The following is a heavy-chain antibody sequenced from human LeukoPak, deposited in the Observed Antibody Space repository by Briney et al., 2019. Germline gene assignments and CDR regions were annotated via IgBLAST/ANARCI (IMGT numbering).Heavy chain of an antibody. V-gene: IGHV5-51*01. D-gene: IGHD3-22*01. J-gene: IGHJ4*02. Sequence: PGESLKISCKGSGYSFTNYWIGWVRQMPGKGLEWMGIIYPGDSDTRYSPSFQGQVTISADKSISTAYLQWSSLKASDTAMYYCARHDSSGLGPYYFDYWGQGTLVTVSS. CDR3: ARHDSSGLGPYYFDY. CDR1: GYSFTNYW. CDR2: IYPGDSDT.